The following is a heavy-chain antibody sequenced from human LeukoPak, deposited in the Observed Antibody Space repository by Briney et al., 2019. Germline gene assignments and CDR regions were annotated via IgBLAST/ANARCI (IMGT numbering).Heavy chain of an antibody. J-gene: IGHJ5*02. CDR3: AKEPTPLRFLEWLFRNWFDP. CDR2: ISGSGGST. CDR1: GFTFSSYA. D-gene: IGHD3-3*01. V-gene: IGHV3-23*01. Sequence: AGGSLRLSCAASGFTFSSYAMSWVRQAPGKGLEWVSAISGSGGSTYYADSVKGRFTISRDNSKNTLYLQMNSLRAEDTAVYYCAKEPTPLRFLEWLFRNWFDPWGQGTLVTVSS.